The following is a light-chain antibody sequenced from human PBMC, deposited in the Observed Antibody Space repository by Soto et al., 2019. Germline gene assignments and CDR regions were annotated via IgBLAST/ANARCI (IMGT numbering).Light chain of an antibody. V-gene: IGKV1-27*01. CDR3: QKYNTVPWT. Sequence: DIQMTQSPSSLSASIGDRVTINCRASQGISNYLAWYQQKPGKVPTLLIHAASTLQSGVPSRFSGSGSATDFTLTISSLQPKDAATYYCQKYNTVPWTFGQGTKVEIK. CDR2: AAS. J-gene: IGKJ1*01. CDR1: QGISNY.